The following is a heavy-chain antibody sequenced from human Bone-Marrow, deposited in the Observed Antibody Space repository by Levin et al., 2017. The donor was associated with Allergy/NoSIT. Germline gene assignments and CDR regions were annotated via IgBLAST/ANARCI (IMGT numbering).Heavy chain of an antibody. J-gene: IGHJ2*01. CDR1: GFTFSSYA. CDR3: AKLPWAATVTRYWSFGWYFEL. V-gene: IGHV3-23*01. Sequence: GGSLRLSCAASGFTFSSYAMSWVRQAPGKGLEWVSAISGSGGSTYYADSVKGRFTISSDNSKNTLYLQMNSLRAEDTAVYYCAKLPWAATVTRYWSFGWYFELWGRGTLVTVS. CDR2: ISGSGGST. D-gene: IGHD4-17*01.